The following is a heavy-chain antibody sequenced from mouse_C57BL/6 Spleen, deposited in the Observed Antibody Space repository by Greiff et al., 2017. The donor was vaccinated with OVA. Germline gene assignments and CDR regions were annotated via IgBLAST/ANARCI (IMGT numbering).Heavy chain of an antibody. CDR3: ATGAGTHYAMDY. CDR2: IWRGGST. D-gene: IGHD4-1*01. V-gene: IGHV2-5*01. Sequence: VKLVESGPGLVQPSQSLSITCTVSGFSLTSYGVHWVRPSPGTGLEWLGVIWRGGSTDYNAAFMSRLSLTKDNSMSQVFFKMNSLQADDTAIYYCATGAGTHYAMDYWGQGTSVTVSS. CDR1: GFSLTSYG. J-gene: IGHJ4*01.